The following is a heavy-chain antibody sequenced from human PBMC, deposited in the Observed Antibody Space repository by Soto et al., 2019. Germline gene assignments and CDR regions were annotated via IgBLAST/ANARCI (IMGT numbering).Heavy chain of an antibody. CDR1: GGSISVINHY. V-gene: IGHV4-39*01. CDR2: IYYSGTT. Sequence: NPSETLSLTCTVSGGSISVINHYWDWIRQPPGKGLEWIGTIYYSGTTIYNPSLQSRVTMSVDTSKRQFSLKVSSVNAADTAVYFCARRAPDGIGHHYFDYWGQGARVTVSS. D-gene: IGHD3-3*02. J-gene: IGHJ4*02. CDR3: ARRAPDGIGHHYFDY.